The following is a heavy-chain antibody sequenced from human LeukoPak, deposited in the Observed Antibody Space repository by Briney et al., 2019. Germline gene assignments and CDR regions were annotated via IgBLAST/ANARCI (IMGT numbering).Heavy chain of an antibody. V-gene: IGHV3-7*05. D-gene: IGHD6-19*01. J-gene: IGHJ4*02. CDR3: VRDGSGYDY. CDR1: RFTFSNYW. Sequence: GGSLRLSCAASRFTFSNYWMSWVRQPPGKGLEWVANINQGGSEKYYLNSVKGRFTISRDNAKNSLYLQMSSLRADDTAIYYCVRDGSGYDYWGQGTLVTVSS. CDR2: INQGGSEK.